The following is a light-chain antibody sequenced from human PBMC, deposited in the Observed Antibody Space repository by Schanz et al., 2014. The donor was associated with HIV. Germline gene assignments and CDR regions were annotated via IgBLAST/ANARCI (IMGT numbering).Light chain of an antibody. CDR3: SSYAATSNVL. CDR1: SSDVGGHNY. CDR2: EVS. Sequence: QSALTQPASVSGSPGQSVTISCTGTSSDVGGHNYVSWYQHHPGKAPKLIIFEVSERPSGVPDRFSGSKSGNTASLTVSGLQAEDEADYYCSSYAATSNVLFGGGTKLTVL. J-gene: IGLJ3*02. V-gene: IGLV2-8*01.